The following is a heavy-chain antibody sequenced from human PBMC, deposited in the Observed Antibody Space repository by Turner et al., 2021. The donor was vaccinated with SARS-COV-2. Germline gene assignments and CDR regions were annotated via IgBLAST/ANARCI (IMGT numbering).Heavy chain of an antibody. D-gene: IGHD2-21*02. CDR2: MNPNNGNT. CDR1: GYTFTSYD. J-gene: IGHJ5*02. CDR3: ARGRVVVTAIHNWFDP. V-gene: IGHV1-8*01. Sequence: QVQLVQSGAEVKKPGAAVKVSCKASGYTFTSYDTNWVRQATGQGLEWMEWMNPNNGNTGYAQKFQGRVTMTRNTSISTAYMELSSLRSEDTAVYYCARGRVVVTAIHNWFDPWGQGTLVTVSS.